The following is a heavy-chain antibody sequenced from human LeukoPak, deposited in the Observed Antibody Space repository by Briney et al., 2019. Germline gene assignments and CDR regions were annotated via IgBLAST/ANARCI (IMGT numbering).Heavy chain of an antibody. J-gene: IGHJ4*02. D-gene: IGHD3-3*01. V-gene: IGHV3-23*01. CDR1: GFTFSSYA. Sequence: GGSLRLSCAASGFTFSSYAMSWVRQAPGKGLEWVSAISGSGGSTYYADSVKGRFTISRDNSKNTLYLQMNSLRAEDTAVYYCAKVLYRGYDFWSGSLFDYWGQGTLVTVSS. CDR3: AKVLYRGYDFWSGSLFDY. CDR2: ISGSGGST.